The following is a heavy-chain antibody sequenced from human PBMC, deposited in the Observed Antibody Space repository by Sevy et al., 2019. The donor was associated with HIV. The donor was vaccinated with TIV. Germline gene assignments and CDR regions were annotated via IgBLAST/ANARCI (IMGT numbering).Heavy chain of an antibody. Sequence: GGSLRLSCAGSGFTFNNYAMSWVRQAPGKGLEWVSAISGSGGRTYYADSVKGRFTISRDNSKNTLYVQLNSLRGEDTAVYYCAKEDCSGGICYGGFDSWGQGILLTVSS. CDR1: GFTFNNYA. D-gene: IGHD2-15*01. CDR3: AKEDCSGGICYGGFDS. CDR2: ISGSGGRT. V-gene: IGHV3-23*01. J-gene: IGHJ4*02.